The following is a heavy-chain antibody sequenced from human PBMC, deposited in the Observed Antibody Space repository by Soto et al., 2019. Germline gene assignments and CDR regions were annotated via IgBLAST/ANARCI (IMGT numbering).Heavy chain of an antibody. J-gene: IGHJ3*02. CDR3: ARGIGADWSGYLYAFDI. Sequence: QVQLQQWGAGLLKPSETLSLTCAVYGGSFSGYYWSWIRQPPGKGLEWIGEINHSGSTNYNPSLKSRVTISVDTSKNQFSLKLSSVTAADTAVYYCARGIGADWSGYLYAFDIWGLGTMVTVSS. D-gene: IGHD3-3*01. V-gene: IGHV4-34*01. CDR1: GGSFSGYY. CDR2: INHSGST.